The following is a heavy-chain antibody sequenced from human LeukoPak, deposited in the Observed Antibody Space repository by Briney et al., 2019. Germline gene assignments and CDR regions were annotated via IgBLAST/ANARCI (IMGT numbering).Heavy chain of an antibody. CDR3: AKDRGYSSSWYYFDY. CDR1: GFTVSSNY. V-gene: IGHV3-33*06. CDR2: IWYDGSNK. J-gene: IGHJ4*02. D-gene: IGHD6-13*01. Sequence: GGSLRLSCAASGFTVSSNYMSWVRQAPGKGVEGVAVIWYDGSNKYYADSVKGRFTISRDNSKNTLYLQMNSRRAEDTAVYYCAKDRGYSSSWYYFDYWGQGTLVTVSS.